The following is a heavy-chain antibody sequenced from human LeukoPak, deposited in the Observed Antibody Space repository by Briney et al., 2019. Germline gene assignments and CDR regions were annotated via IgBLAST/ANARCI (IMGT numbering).Heavy chain of an antibody. D-gene: IGHD4/OR15-4a*01. CDR3: AKEKTIYGGFYYFDY. CDR1: GFTFSSYA. J-gene: IGHJ4*02. CDR2: ISGSGGST. V-gene: IGHV3-23*01. Sequence: GGSLRLSCAASGFTFSSYAMSWVRQAPGKGLEWVSAISGSGGSTYYADSVKGRFTISRDNSRDTLYLQMNSLRAEDTAVYYCAKEKTIYGGFYYFDYWGQGTLVTVSS.